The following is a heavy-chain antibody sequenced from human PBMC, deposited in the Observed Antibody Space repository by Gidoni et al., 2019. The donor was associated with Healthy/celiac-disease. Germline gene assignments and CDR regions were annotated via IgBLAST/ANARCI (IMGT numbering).Heavy chain of an antibody. Sequence: QVQLVESGGGVVQPGRSLRLYCATSGFTFSSYGIHWVRQAPGKGLEWVAVISYEVSNKYYADSVKGRFTISRDNSKNTLYLQMNSRRAEDTAVYYCAKDGPGYCSSTSCRTDDAFDIWGQGTMVTVSS. CDR2: ISYEVSNK. CDR1: GFTFSSYG. D-gene: IGHD2-2*01. V-gene: IGHV3-30*18. J-gene: IGHJ3*02. CDR3: AKDGPGYCSSTSCRTDDAFDI.